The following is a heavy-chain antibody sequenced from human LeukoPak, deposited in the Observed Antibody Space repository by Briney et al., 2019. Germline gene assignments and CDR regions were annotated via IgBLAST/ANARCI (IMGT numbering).Heavy chain of an antibody. V-gene: IGHV1-46*01. CDR2: INPSGGST. Sequence: ASVKVSCKASGYTSTSYYMHWVRQAPGQGLEWMGIINPSGGSTSYAQKFQGRVTMTRDTSTSTVYMELSSLRSEDTAVYYCAREGGQWLVFSKWDYWGQGTLVTVSS. J-gene: IGHJ4*02. CDR1: GYTSTSYY. CDR3: AREGGQWLVFSKWDY. D-gene: IGHD6-19*01.